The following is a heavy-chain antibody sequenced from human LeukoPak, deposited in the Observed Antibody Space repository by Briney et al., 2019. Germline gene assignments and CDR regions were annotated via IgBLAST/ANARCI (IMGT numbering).Heavy chain of an antibody. CDR1: GYTFNDHH. J-gene: IGHJ4*02. V-gene: IGHV1-2*06. CDR3: ASHYGPGPV. CDR2: IQPKSRDT. D-gene: IGHD3-10*01. Sequence: ASVKVSCKASGYTFNDHHIHWVRQAPGQGLEWMGRIQPKSRDTDYAQKFQGRATMTRDTSTTTGYMQLTSLIFDDTAVYYCASHYGPGPVWGQGTLVTVS.